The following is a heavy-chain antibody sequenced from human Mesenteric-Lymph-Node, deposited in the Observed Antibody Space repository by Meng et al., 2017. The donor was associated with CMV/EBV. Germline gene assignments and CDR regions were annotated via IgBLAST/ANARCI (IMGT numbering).Heavy chain of an antibody. D-gene: IGHD6-13*01. CDR2: IYWDDDK. V-gene: IGHV2-5*02. Sequence: CTFSGFSLSTSGVGVGWIRQPPGEALEWLAVIYWDDDKRYSPFLKSRLTITKGTSKNQVVLTMTNMDPMDTGTYYCAHAKSSWSAFDYWGQGTLVTVSS. J-gene: IGHJ4*02. CDR1: GFSLSTSGVG. CDR3: AHAKSSWSAFDY.